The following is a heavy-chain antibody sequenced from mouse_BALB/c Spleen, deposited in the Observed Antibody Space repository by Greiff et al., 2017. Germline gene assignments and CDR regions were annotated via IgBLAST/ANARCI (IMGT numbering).Heavy chain of an antibody. CDR2: ISSGSSTI. CDR3: ARSMITPMDY. J-gene: IGHJ4*01. Sequence: EVMLVESGGGLVQPGGSRKLSCAASGFTFSSFGMHWVRQAPEKGLEWVAYISSGSSTIYYADTVKGRFTISRDNPKNTLFLQMTSLRSEDTAMYYCARSMITPMDYWGQGTSVTVSS. V-gene: IGHV5-17*02. CDR1: GFTFSSFG. D-gene: IGHD2-4*01.